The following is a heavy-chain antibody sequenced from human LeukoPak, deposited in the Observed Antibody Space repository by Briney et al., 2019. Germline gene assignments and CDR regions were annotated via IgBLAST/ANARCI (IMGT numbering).Heavy chain of an antibody. CDR1: GFTLTSHA. D-gene: IGHD2-21*01. J-gene: IGHJ4*02. CDR3: AKEGHGDLEYYFDY. CDR2: ISGSGGST. V-gene: IGHV3-23*01. Sequence: PGRCLRPSCAASGFTLTSHAMSSVSQAPGKGMESDPAISGSGGSTYYADTVKGRFAISRDNAKNTLYLQMNRLRAEDTAVYYCAKEGHGDLEYYFDYWGQGTLVTVSS.